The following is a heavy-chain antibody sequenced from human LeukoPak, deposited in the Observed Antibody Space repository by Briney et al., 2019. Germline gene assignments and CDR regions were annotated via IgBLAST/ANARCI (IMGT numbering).Heavy chain of an antibody. D-gene: IGHD2-21*02. J-gene: IGHJ4*02. Sequence: GASVKVSCKASGGTFSSYAISWVRQAPGQGLEWMGRIIPIFGTANYAQKFQGRVTITADKSTSTAYMELSSLRSEDTAVYYCARENSDCGGDCRHFDYWGQGTLVTVSS. CDR1: GGTFSSYA. CDR2: IIPIFGTA. V-gene: IGHV1-69*06. CDR3: ARENSDCGGDCRHFDY.